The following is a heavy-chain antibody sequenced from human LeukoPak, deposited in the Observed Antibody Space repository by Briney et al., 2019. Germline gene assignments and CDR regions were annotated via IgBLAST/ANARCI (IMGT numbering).Heavy chain of an antibody. D-gene: IGHD3-3*01. Sequence: SETLSLTCTVSGGSISSYYWSWIRQPPGKGRGGIGYIYYIGSTNSNPSLKSRVTISVDTSKNQFSLKLSSVTAADTAVYYCARGTYDFWSGYYYYGMDVWGQGTTVTVSS. V-gene: IGHV4-59*08. CDR1: GGSISSYY. J-gene: IGHJ6*02. CDR3: ARGTYDFWSGYYYYGMDV. CDR2: IYYIGST.